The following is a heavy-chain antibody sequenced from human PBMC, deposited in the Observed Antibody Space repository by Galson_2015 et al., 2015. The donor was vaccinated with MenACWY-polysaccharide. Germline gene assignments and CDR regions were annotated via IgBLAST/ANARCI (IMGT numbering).Heavy chain of an antibody. Sequence: TLSLTCTVSGGSISSGGYYWSWIRRHPGKGLEWIGYIYYSGSTYYNPSLKSRVTISVDTSKNQFSLKLSSVTAADTAVYYCARVHLRGSYSFDYWGQGTLVTVSS. CDR3: ARVHLRGSYSFDY. J-gene: IGHJ4*02. CDR1: GGSISSGGYY. D-gene: IGHD3-16*01. V-gene: IGHV4-31*03. CDR2: IYYSGST.